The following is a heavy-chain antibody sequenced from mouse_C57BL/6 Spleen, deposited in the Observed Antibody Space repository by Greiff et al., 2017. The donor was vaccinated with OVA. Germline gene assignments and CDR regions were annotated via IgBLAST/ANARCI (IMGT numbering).Heavy chain of an antibody. J-gene: IGHJ1*03. Sequence: QVQLQQSGAELVRPGASVTLSCKASGYTFTDYEMHWVKQTPVHGLEWIGAIDPKTGGTAYNQKFKGKAILTADKSSSTAYMELRSLTSEDSAVYYCTRNGSPPRYFDVWGTGTTVTVSS. CDR1: GYTFTDYE. CDR2: IDPKTGGT. D-gene: IGHD1-1*01. V-gene: IGHV1-15*01. CDR3: TRNGSPPRYFDV.